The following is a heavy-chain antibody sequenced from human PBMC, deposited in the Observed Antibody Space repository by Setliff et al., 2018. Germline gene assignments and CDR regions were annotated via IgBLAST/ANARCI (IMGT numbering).Heavy chain of an antibody. D-gene: IGHD3-9*01. Sequence: PGESLKISCGTSGFTFDVSGMSWVRQAPGKGLEWVSSINWSGGSRAYADSVKGRFTISRDNSKNTLYLQMNSLRAEDTAVYYCAKHGAYNDFLTGYNFYYDMDVWGQGTTVTVSS. CDR1: GFTFDVSG. CDR3: AKHGAYNDFLTGYNFYYDMDV. CDR2: INWSGGSR. V-gene: IGHV3-20*04. J-gene: IGHJ6*02.